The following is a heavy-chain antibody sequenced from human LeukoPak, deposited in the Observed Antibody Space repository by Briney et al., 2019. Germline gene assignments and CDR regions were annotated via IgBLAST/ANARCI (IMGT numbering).Heavy chain of an antibody. J-gene: IGHJ4*02. CDR3: AKVSWANYFDY. V-gene: IGHV3-23*01. D-gene: IGHD6-13*01. CDR1: GFIFSSYA. CDR2: ISGSGDKT. Sequence: GGSLRLSCASSGFIFSSYAVSWVRQAPGKGLEWVSGISGSGDKTHYVESVKGRFTISRDNSKNTLYLQMNSLRAEDTAVYSCAKVSWANYFDYWGQGTLVTVSS.